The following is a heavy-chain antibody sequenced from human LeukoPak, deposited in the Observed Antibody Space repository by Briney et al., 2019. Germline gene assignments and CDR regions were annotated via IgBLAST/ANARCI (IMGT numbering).Heavy chain of an antibody. D-gene: IGHD6-19*01. V-gene: IGHV4-39*07. CDR2: IYYSGST. J-gene: IGHJ3*02. CDR3: ARSRVGDSSGWYGDAFDI. Sequence: SETLSLTCTVSGGSISSSSYYWGWIRQPPGKGLEWIGSIYYSGSTYYNPSLKSRVTISVDTSKNQFSLKLSSVTAADTAVYYCARSRVGDSSGWYGDAFDIWGQGTMVTVSS. CDR1: GGSISSSSYY.